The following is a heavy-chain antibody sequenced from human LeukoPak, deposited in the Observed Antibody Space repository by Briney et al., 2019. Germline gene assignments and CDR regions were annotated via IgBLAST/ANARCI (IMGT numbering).Heavy chain of an antibody. V-gene: IGHV4-39*07. Sequence: SETLSLTCTVSGGSISSSSYYWSWIRQPPGKGLEWIGEINHSGSTNYNPSLKSRVTISVDTSKNQFSLKLSSVTAADTAVYYCARVANVGYWGQGTLVTVSS. CDR3: ARVANVGY. CDR1: GGSISSSSYY. J-gene: IGHJ4*02. CDR2: INHSGST. D-gene: IGHD1-26*01.